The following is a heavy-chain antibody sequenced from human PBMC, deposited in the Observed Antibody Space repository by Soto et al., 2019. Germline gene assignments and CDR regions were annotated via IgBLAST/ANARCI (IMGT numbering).Heavy chain of an antibody. J-gene: IGHJ6*02. CDR1: GGTFSSYA. D-gene: IGHD3-22*01. CDR2: IIPIFGTA. Sequence: SVKVSFKASGGTFSSYAISWLRQAPGQGLEWMGGIIPIFGTANYAQKFQGRVTITADESTSTAYMELSSLRSEDTAVYYCARGVYYDPHNRLYGMDVWGQGTTVTVSS. CDR3: ARGVYYDPHNRLYGMDV. V-gene: IGHV1-69*13.